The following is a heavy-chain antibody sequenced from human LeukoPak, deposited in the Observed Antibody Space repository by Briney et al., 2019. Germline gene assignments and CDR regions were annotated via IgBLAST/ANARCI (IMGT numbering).Heavy chain of an antibody. CDR2: IYPGDSDT. Sequence: GESLKISCKGSGYSFTSYWIGWVRQMPGKGLEWMGIIYPGDSDTRYSPSFQGQVTISADKSISTAYLQWSSLKASDTAMHYCARRGLYCSTTTCYLDYWGQGTLVTVSS. J-gene: IGHJ4*02. CDR1: GYSFTSYW. D-gene: IGHD2-2*01. CDR3: ARRGLYCSTTTCYLDY. V-gene: IGHV5-51*01.